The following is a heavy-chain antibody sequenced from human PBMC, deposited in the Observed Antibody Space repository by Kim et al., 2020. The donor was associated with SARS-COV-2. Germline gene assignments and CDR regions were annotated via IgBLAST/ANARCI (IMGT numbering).Heavy chain of an antibody. Sequence: ASVKVSCKASGYTFTSYGISWVRQAPGQGLEWMGWISAYNGNTNYAQKLQGRVTMTTDTSTSTAYMELRSLRSDDTAVYYCARDEIVPAAIGEDRTIYYYYYGMDVWGQGTTVTVSS. CDR1: GYTFTSYG. CDR3: ARDEIVPAAIGEDRTIYYYYYGMDV. CDR2: ISAYNGNT. V-gene: IGHV1-18*01. J-gene: IGHJ6*02. D-gene: IGHD2-2*01.